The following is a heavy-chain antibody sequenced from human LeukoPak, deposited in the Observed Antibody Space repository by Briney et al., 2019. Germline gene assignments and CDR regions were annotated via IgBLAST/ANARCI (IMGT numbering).Heavy chain of an antibody. D-gene: IGHD3-3*01. Sequence: SETLSLTCTVSGGSISSYYWSWIRQPPGKGLEWIGYIYYSGSTNYNPSLKSRVTISVDTSKNQFSLKLSSVTAADTAVYYCASHFTIFGVVTNWGQGTLVTVSS. J-gene: IGHJ4*02. CDR2: IYYSGST. CDR3: ASHFTIFGVVTN. CDR1: GGSISSYY. V-gene: IGHV4-59*01.